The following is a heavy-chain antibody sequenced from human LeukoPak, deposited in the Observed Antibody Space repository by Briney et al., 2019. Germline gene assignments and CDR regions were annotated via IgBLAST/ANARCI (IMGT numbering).Heavy chain of an antibody. CDR1: GGSFSGYY. CDR2: INHSGST. J-gene: IGHJ3*02. Sequence: SETLSLTCAVYGGSFSGYYWSWIRQPPGKGLEWIGEINHSGSTNYNPSLKSRVTISVDTSKNQFSLKLSSVTAADTAVYYCARHLRKQWLVWGWAFDIWGQGTMVTVSS. CDR3: ARHLRKQWLVWGWAFDI. V-gene: IGHV4-34*01. D-gene: IGHD6-19*01.